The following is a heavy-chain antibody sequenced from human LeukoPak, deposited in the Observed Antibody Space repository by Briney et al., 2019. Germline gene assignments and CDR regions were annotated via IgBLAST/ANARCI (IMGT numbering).Heavy chain of an antibody. D-gene: IGHD4-17*01. J-gene: IGHJ4*02. CDR1: KFTFSNAW. Sequence: GGSLRLSCAASKFTFSNAWMSWVRQAPGKGLEWVGHITSKTDGGTTDYAAPVKGRFTISRDDSKNTLYLQMKSLKTEDTAVYYCTTVIRPQEEPTPYGDYEKIIDYWGQGTLVTVSS. CDR3: TTVIRPQEEPTPYGDYEKIIDY. V-gene: IGHV3-15*01. CDR2: ITSKTDGGTT.